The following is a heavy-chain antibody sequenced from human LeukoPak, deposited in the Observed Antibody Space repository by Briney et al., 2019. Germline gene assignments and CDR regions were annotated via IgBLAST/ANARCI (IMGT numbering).Heavy chain of an antibody. D-gene: IGHD3-9*01. CDR3: ARSIGLTGGGVDV. CDR2: ITNGGSTI. J-gene: IGHJ6*02. CDR1: GFTFSGSA. Sequence: PGGSLRLSCAASGFTFSGSAMPWVRQAPGKGLEWVSYITNGGSTIHHADSVKGRFTISRDNAKKTLYLQMNSLRAEDTAVYYCARSIGLTGGGVDVWGQGTTVTVSS. V-gene: IGHV3-11*01.